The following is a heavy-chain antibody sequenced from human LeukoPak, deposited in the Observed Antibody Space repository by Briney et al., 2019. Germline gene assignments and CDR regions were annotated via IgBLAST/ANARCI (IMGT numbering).Heavy chain of an antibody. V-gene: IGHV4-38-2*02. D-gene: IGHD3-10*01. CDR3: SKHYNRDAFDI. J-gene: IGHJ3*02. Sequence: SETLSLTCTVSGYSISSGYYWSWIRQPPGKGLEWIGYIYYSGSTDYNPSLKNRVTISLDTSKNQFSLRLTSVAAADTAVYYCSKHYNRDAFDIWGQGTMVTVSS. CDR1: GYSISSGYY. CDR2: IYYSGST.